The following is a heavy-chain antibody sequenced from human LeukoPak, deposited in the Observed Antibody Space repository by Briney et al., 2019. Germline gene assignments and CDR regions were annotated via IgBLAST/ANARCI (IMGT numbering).Heavy chain of an antibody. J-gene: IGHJ4*02. CDR1: GGSFGGYY. CDR3: ARGRGVVDY. D-gene: IGHD2-21*01. V-gene: IGHV4-34*01. CDR2: INHSGST. Sequence: SETLSLTCAVYGGSFGGYYWSWIRQPPGKGLEWIGEINHSGSTNYNPSLKSRVTISVDTSKNQFSLKLSSVTAADTAVYYCARGRGVVDYWGQGTLVTVSS.